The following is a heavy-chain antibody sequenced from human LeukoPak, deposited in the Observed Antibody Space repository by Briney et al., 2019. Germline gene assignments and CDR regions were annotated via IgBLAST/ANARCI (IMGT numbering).Heavy chain of an antibody. D-gene: IGHD4/OR15-4a*01. J-gene: IGHJ4*02. CDR2: IYSGVGP. CDR1: GFTFSSYE. V-gene: IGHV3-53*01. CDR3: ARRAGAYSHPYDY. Sequence: PGGSLRLSCAASGFTFSSYEMNWVRQAPGKGLEWVSFIYSGVGPHYSDSVKGRFTISRDDSKNTLYLQMNSLRAEDTAVYYCARRAGAYSHPYDYWGQGTLVTVSS.